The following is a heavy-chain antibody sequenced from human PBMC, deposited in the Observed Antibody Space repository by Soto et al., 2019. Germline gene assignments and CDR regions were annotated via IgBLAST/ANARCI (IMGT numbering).Heavy chain of an antibody. CDR2: ISAYNGHT. V-gene: IGHV1-18*03. CDR1: GYIFTSYG. CDR3: ARDRGGWFDP. Sequence: EASVKVSCKASGYIFTSYGISWVRQAPGQGLEWMGWISAYNGHTNYAQKLQGRVTMTTDTSTSTAYMELKSLRSDDMAVYYCARDRGGWFDPWGQGTLVTVSS. J-gene: IGHJ5*02.